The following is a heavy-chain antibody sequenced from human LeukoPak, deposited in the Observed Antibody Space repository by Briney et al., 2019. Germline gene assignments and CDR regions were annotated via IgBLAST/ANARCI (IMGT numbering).Heavy chain of an antibody. V-gene: IGHV3-30-3*01. CDR3: ARPGGDYAAFDI. Sequence: PGGSLRLSCAASGFTFSSYAMHWVRQAPGKGLEWVAVISYDGSNKYYADSVKGRFTISRDNSKNTLYLQMNSLRAEDTAVYYCARPGGDYAAFDIWGQGTMVTVSS. J-gene: IGHJ3*02. D-gene: IGHD4-17*01. CDR2: ISYDGSNK. CDR1: GFTFSSYA.